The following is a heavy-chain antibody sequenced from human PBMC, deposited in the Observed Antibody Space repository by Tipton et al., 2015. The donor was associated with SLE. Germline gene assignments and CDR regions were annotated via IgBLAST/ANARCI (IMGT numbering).Heavy chain of an antibody. CDR1: GGSISSGSYY. Sequence: TLSLTCTVSGGSISSGSYYWSWIRQPAGKGLEWIGYIYTSGSTNYNPPLKSRVTISVDTSKNQFSLKLSSVTAADTAVYDCARGTYSYGIDYWGQGTLGTGSA. D-gene: IGHD5-18*01. J-gene: IGHJ4*02. V-gene: IGHV4-61*09. CDR2: IYTSGST. CDR3: ARGTYSYGIDY.